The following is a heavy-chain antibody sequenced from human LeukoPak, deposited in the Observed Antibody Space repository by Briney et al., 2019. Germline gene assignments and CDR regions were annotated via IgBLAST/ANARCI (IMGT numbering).Heavy chain of an antibody. CDR2: IRSKANSYAT. D-gene: IGHD6-19*01. V-gene: IGHV3-73*01. J-gene: IGHJ3*02. CDR1: GFTFSGSA. CDR3: TSRYSSGWYGGAFDI. Sequence: GGSLRLSCAASGFTFSGSAMHWVRQASGKGLEWVGRIRSKANSYATAYAASVKGRFTISRDDSKNTAYLQMNSLKTEDTAVYYCTSRYSSGWYGGAFDIWGQGTMVTVSS.